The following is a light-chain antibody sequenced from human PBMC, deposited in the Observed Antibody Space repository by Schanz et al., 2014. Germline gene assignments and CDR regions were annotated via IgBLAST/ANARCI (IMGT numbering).Light chain of an antibody. CDR2: DVS. Sequence: QSALTQPASVSGSPGQSITISCTGTSSDVGGYNFVSWYQQHPGKAPKVIIYDVSNRPSGVSNRFSGSKSGNTASLTVSGLQAEDEADYYCSSYARSSTSVIFGGGTKLTVL. CDR3: SSYARSSTSVI. J-gene: IGLJ2*01. CDR1: SSDVGGYNF. V-gene: IGLV2-14*03.